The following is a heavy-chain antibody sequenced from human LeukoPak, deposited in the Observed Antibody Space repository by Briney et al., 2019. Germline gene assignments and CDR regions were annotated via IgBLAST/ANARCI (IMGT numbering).Heavy chain of an antibody. CDR2: IWYDGSNK. CDR1: GFTFSSYG. Sequence: GGSLRLSCAASGFTFSSYGMHWVRQAPGKGLEWVAVIWYDGSNKYYADSVKGRFTISRDNSKNTLYLQMNSLRAEDTAVYYCAKEPYSSSWYRSYYYYYMDVWGKGTTVTVSS. V-gene: IGHV3-33*06. CDR3: AKEPYSSSWYRSYYYYYMDV. J-gene: IGHJ6*03. D-gene: IGHD6-13*01.